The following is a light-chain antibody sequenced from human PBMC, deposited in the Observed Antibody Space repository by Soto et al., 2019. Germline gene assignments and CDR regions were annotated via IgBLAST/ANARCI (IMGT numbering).Light chain of an antibody. J-gene: IGKJ1*01. CDR3: QQTYSLPRT. CDR2: SAS. Sequence: DVQMTQSPSSLSASVGDSVTIACRASQTVSKFVNWYQQKPGKVPDLLINSASTLYSGVPSRFSGSGSGTEFTLTISNLQPEDFATYYCQQTYSLPRTFAQGTKVDIK. V-gene: IGKV1-39*01. CDR1: QTVSKF.